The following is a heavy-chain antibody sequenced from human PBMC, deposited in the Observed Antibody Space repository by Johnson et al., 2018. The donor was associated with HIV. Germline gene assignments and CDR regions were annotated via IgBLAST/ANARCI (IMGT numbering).Heavy chain of an antibody. CDR2: ISSSGSTI. J-gene: IGHJ3*02. Sequence: VQLVESGGGLVKPGGSLRLSCAASGFTFSDYYMSWIRQAPGKGLEWVSYISSSGSTIYYADSVKGRFTISRDNSKNTLYLQMNSLRAEDTAVYYCAKVTMIVVVDNAFDIWGQGTMVTVSS. CDR1: GFTFSDYY. V-gene: IGHV3-11*01. D-gene: IGHD3-22*01. CDR3: AKVTMIVVVDNAFDI.